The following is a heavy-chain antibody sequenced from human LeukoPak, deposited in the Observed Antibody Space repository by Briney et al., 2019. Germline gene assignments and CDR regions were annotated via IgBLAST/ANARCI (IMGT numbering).Heavy chain of an antibody. CDR2: ISGSGGDT. D-gene: IGHD6-6*01. Sequence: GGSLRLSCAASGFTFSSYAMSWVRQAPGKGLEWVSAISGSGGDTYYADSVKGRFTISRDNSKNTLYLQMNSLRAEDTAVYYCAKDRVGNSYLFDSWGQGTLVTVSS. J-gene: IGHJ4*02. V-gene: IGHV3-23*01. CDR3: AKDRVGNSYLFDS. CDR1: GFTFSSYA.